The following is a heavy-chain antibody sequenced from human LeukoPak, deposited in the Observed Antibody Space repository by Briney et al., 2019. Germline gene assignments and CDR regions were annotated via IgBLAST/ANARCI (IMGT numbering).Heavy chain of an antibody. D-gene: IGHD4-17*01. Sequence: QTGGSLRLSCAASGFTFSDFAMIWVRQPPGKGLEWVAVISNDGSNKYDADSVKGRFTISRDNSKNTLYLQMNSLRAEDTAVYYCARAFATTALDYWGQGTLVTVSS. CDR1: GFTFSDFA. V-gene: IGHV3-30*04. CDR2: ISNDGSNK. CDR3: ARAFATTALDY. J-gene: IGHJ4*02.